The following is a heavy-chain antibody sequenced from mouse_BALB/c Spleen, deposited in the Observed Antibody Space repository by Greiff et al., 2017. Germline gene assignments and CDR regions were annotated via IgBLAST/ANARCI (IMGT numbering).Heavy chain of an antibody. D-gene: IGHD5-5*01. Sequence: EVQVVESGGGLVKPGGSLKLSCAASGFTFSDYYMYWVRQTPEKRLEWVATISDGGSYTYYPDSVKGRFTISRDNAKNNLYLQMSSLKSEDTAMYYCAREQRGLPPFAYWGQGTLVTVSA. CDR1: GFTFSDYY. J-gene: IGHJ3*01. CDR3: AREQRGLPPFAY. V-gene: IGHV5-4*02. CDR2: ISDGGSYT.